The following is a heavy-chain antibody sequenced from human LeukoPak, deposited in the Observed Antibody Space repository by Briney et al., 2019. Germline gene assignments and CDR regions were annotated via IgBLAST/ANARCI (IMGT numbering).Heavy chain of an antibody. CDR1: GFTFSSYG. CDR3: AREGGDPVGLDY. CDR2: IWYDGSNK. V-gene: IGHV3-33*01. Sequence: GGSLRLSCAASGFTFSSYGMHWVCQAPGKGLEWVAVIWYDGSNKYYADSVKGRFTISRDNSKNTLYLQMNSLRAEDTAVYYCAREGGDPVGLDYWGQGTLVTVSS. J-gene: IGHJ4*02. D-gene: IGHD2-21*02.